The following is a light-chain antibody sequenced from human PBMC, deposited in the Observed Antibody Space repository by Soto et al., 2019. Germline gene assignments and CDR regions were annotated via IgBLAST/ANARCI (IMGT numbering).Light chain of an antibody. CDR2: AAS. CDR3: QQYNFLPRT. V-gene: IGKV3-20*01. Sequence: EIVLTQSPGTLSFSPGERATLSCRASQRVSDNYLAWYQQKPGQAPRLLMYAASNRAPGIPDRFSGSGSGTDFTLTISILEPEDFAVYYCQQYNFLPRTFGGGTKVEIK. CDR1: QRVSDNY. J-gene: IGKJ4*01.